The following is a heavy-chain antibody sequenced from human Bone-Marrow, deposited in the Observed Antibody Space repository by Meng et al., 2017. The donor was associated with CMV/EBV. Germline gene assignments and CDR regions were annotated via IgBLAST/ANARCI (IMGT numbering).Heavy chain of an antibody. Sequence: SGAASGFTFSSYWMHWVRQAPGKVLVWVSRINSDGSITTYADSVKGRFTIPRDNAKNTLYLQMDSLRAEDTAVYYCARVYTSSSRFDYWGQGTLVTVSS. CDR3: ARVYTSSSRFDY. CDR1: GFTFSSYW. D-gene: IGHD6-6*01. J-gene: IGHJ4*02. CDR2: INSDGSIT. V-gene: IGHV3-74*01.